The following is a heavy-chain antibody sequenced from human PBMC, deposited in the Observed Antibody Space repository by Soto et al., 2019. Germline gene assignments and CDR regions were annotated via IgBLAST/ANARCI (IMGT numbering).Heavy chain of an antibody. Sequence: QVQLVQSGAEVKKPGSSVKVSCKASGGTFSSYSINWVRQAPGQGLEWMGEIIPIFGTANYAQKFKSSVTITADESTSTAYMELSSLRSEDTAVYYGARDGGRHSGGIDYWGQGTLVTVSS. V-gene: IGHV1-69*01. D-gene: IGHD1-26*01. CDR1: GGTFSSYS. J-gene: IGHJ4*02. CDR3: ARDGGRHSGGIDY. CDR2: IIPIFGTA.